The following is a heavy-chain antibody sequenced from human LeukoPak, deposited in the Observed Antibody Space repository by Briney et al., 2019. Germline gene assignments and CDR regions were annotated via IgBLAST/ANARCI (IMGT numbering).Heavy chain of an antibody. CDR3: ARAGIPGIAMAVSY. D-gene: IGHD6-19*01. CDR1: GFTFSSYW. Sequence: PGGSLRLSCAASGFTFSSYWMSWVRQAPGKGLEWVANIKQDGSEKYYVDSVKGRFTISRDNAKNSLYLQMNSLRAEDTAVYYCARAGIPGIAMAVSYWGQGTLVTVSS. CDR2: IKQDGSEK. J-gene: IGHJ4*02. V-gene: IGHV3-7*01.